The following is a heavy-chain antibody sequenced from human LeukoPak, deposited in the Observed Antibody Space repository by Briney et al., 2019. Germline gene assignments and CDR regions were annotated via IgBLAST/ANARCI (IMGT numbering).Heavy chain of an antibody. D-gene: IGHD2-15*01. J-gene: IGHJ6*02. CDR2: ISYDGSNK. V-gene: IGHV3-30-3*01. CDR1: GFTFSSYA. CDR3: ARETCAVGYCSGGSFIQAYYYGMDV. Sequence: GGSLRLSCAASGFTFSSYAMHWVRQAPGKGLEWVAVISYDGSNKYYADSVKGRFTISRDNSKNTLYLQMNSLRAEDTAVYYCARETCAVGYCSGGSFIQAYYYGMDVWGQGTTVTVSS.